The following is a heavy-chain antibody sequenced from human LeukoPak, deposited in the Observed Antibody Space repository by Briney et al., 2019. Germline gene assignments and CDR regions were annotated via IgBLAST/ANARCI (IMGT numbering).Heavy chain of an antibody. CDR2: ISGSGGST. CDR3: AKDPSSSGYSSEDWFDP. J-gene: IGHJ5*02. CDR1: GFTFSSYA. Sequence: GGSLRLSCAASGFTFSSYAMSWVRQAPGKGLEWVSAISGSGGSTYYADSVKGRFTISRDNSKNTLYLQMNSLRAEDTAVYYWAKDPSSSGYSSEDWFDPWGQGTLVTVSS. V-gene: IGHV3-23*01. D-gene: IGHD6-13*01.